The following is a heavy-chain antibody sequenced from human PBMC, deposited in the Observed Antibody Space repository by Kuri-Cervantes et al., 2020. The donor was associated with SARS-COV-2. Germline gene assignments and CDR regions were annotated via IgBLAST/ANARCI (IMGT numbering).Heavy chain of an antibody. CDR2: ISWRSGSI. J-gene: IGHJ3*01. CDR1: GFAFDDYA. Sequence: GGSLRLSCAASGFAFDDYAMHWVRQAPGKGLEWVPGISWRSGSIGYADSVKGRFTISRDNAKNSLYLQMNSLRVEDMALYYCAKDKAGGVGASTPDAFDLWGQGTMVTVSS. D-gene: IGHD1-26*01. V-gene: IGHV3-9*03. CDR3: AKDKAGGVGASTPDAFDL.